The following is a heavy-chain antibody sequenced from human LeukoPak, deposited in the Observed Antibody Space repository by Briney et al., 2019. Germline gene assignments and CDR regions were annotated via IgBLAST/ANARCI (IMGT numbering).Heavy chain of an antibody. Sequence: RASVTVSCKTSGYSFTDYYMHWVRQAPGQGLEWMGWINPNSGGTSSAQKFQGRVTMTRDTSITTVYMEVSRLRSDDTAVYYCASGIGATSPPFDYWGQGTLVTVSS. V-gene: IGHV1-2*02. J-gene: IGHJ4*02. CDR2: INPNSGGT. CDR1: GYSFTDYY. D-gene: IGHD1-26*01. CDR3: ASGIGATSPPFDY.